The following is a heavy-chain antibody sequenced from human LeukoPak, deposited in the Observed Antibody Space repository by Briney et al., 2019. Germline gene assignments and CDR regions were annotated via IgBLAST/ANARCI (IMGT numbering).Heavy chain of an antibody. CDR1: GYTFTSYG. V-gene: IGHV1-18*01. CDR3: ATAHRLAYFDY. J-gene: IGHJ4*02. D-gene: IGHD2-21*01. Sequence: ASVKVSCKASGYTFTSYGISWVRQAPGQGLEWMGWISAYNGNTNYAQKLQGRVTMTTDTSTSTAYMELRSLRSEDTAVYYCATAHRLAYFDYWGQGTLVTVSS. CDR2: ISAYNGNT.